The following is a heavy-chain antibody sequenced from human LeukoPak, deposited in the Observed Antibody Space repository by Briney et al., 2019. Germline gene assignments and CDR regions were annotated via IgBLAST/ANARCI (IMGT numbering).Heavy chain of an antibody. Sequence: PGGSLRLSCAASGFTFSSYVMQWVRQAPGKGLEWVAVISEDGRNKYYADSVKGRFTISRDNSKDTLCLQMNSLRAEDTAVYYCAREGFFQKTLDYWGQGTLVIVSS. CDR3: AREGFFQKTLDY. CDR1: GFTFSSYV. D-gene: IGHD3-10*01. J-gene: IGHJ4*02. V-gene: IGHV3-30*04. CDR2: ISEDGRNK.